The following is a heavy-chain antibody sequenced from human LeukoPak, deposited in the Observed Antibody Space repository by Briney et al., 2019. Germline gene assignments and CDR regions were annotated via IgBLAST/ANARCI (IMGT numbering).Heavy chain of an antibody. D-gene: IGHD3-3*01. CDR1: GYTFTSYY. CDR3: ARGRGRQGITIFGVARGPSDY. CDR2: INPSGGST. V-gene: IGHV1-46*01. J-gene: IGHJ4*02. Sequence: EASVKVSCKASGYTFTSYYMHWVRQAPGQGLEWMGIINPSGGSTSYAQKFQGRVTMTRDTSTSTVYMELSSLRSEDTAVYYCARGRGRQGITIFGVARGPSDYWGQGTLVTVSS.